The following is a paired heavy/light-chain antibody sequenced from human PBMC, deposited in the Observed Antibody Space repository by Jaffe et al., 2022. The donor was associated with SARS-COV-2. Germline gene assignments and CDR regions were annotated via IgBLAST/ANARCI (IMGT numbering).Light chain of an antibody. Sequence: DIQLTQSPSSLSASVGDRVTITCRASQTINRYLNWYQQKPGRAPKLLIYAASTLQSGVPPRFSGSGSGTDFTLTISSLQPEDFATYYCQQSYSSLYTFGQGTNLDIK. CDR1: QTINRY. V-gene: IGKV1-39*01. CDR3: QQSYSSLYT. J-gene: IGKJ2*01. CDR2: AAS.
Heavy chain of an antibody. D-gene: IGHD6-13*01. Sequence: QVQVVESGGGVVQPGRSLRLSCAASGFTFSSYAMHWVRQAPGKGLEWVAVISYDGSKKYYTESVKGRFTISRDDSSNTLYLEMSSLRTDDTAVYYCVREGYSISWPLFDYWGQGARVTVSS. CDR3: VREGYSISWPLFDY. CDR1: GFTFSSYA. J-gene: IGHJ4*02. CDR2: ISYDGSKK. V-gene: IGHV3-30*04.